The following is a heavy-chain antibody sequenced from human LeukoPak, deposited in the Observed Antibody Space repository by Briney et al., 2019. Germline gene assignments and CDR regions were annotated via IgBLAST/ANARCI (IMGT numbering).Heavy chain of an antibody. Sequence: GGSLRLSCAASGFTFSSYWMHWVRQAPGKGLVWVSRINSDGSSTSYADSVKGRFTISRDNAKNTLYLQMNSLRAEDTAVYYCARGRGITMVRGVHFDYWGQGTLVTVSS. CDR2: INSDGSST. CDR1: GFTFSSYW. J-gene: IGHJ4*02. V-gene: IGHV3-74*01. CDR3: ARGRGITMVRGVHFDY. D-gene: IGHD3-10*01.